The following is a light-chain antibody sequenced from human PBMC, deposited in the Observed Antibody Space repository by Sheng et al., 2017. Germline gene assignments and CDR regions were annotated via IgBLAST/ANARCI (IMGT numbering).Light chain of an antibody. CDR3: QHYGGSPRRI. J-gene: IGKJ5*01. CDR2: GAS. Sequence: ENVLTQSPVTLSLSPGERATLSCRASQSLSGYLAWYQQKPGQAPRLLISGASSRATGIPDRFSGSGSRDRTSLSPSTDWNLKILQCYYCQHYGGSPRRIFGQGTRLEIK. CDR1: QSLSGY. V-gene: IGKV3-20*01.